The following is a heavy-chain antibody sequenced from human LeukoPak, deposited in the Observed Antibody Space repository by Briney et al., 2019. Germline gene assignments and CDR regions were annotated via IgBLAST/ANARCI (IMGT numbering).Heavy chain of an antibody. CDR3: AREPANDYGDYGSGGY. Sequence: SQTLSLTCTVSGGSISSGDYYWSWIRQPPGKGLEWIGYIYYSGSTYYNPSLKSRVSISVDTSKNQFSLNLSSVTAADTAVYYCAREPANDYGDYGSGGYWGQGTLVTVSS. CDR2: IYYSGST. CDR1: GGSISSGDYY. D-gene: IGHD4-17*01. V-gene: IGHV4-30-4*01. J-gene: IGHJ4*02.